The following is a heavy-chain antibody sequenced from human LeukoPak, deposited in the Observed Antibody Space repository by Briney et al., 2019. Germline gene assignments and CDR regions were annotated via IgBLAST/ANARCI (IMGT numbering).Heavy chain of an antibody. CDR3: ARWKRVRGVIMNYYMDV. CDR2: IYTSGST. D-gene: IGHD3-10*01. CDR1: GGSISSYY. J-gene: IGHJ6*03. V-gene: IGHV4-4*07. Sequence: SETLSLTCTVSGGSISSYYWSWIRQPAGKGLEWIGRIYTSGSTYYNPSLKSRVTISVDTSKNQFSLKLSSVTAADTAVYYCARWKRVRGVIMNYYMDVWGKGTTVTVPS.